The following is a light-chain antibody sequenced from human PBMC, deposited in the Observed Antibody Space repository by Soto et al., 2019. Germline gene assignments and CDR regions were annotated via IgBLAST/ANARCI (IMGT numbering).Light chain of an antibody. J-gene: IGKJ2*01. Sequence: EIVLTQSPDTLSLSPGERATFSCRATQSITNKYVAWYQQKAGQAPRLLIYGASTRATAIPDRFRGSGSGTDFTLSITRLEPEDFAVYYCHQYLDSPITFGPGTNLEIK. CDR1: QSITNKY. V-gene: IGKV3-20*01. CDR3: HQYLDSPIT. CDR2: GAS.